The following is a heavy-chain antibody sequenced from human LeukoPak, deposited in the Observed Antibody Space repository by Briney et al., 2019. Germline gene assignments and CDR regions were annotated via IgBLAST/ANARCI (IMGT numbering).Heavy chain of an antibody. CDR2: IYYSGST. CDR1: GGSIXSYY. J-gene: IGHJ5*02. CDR3: ARHSYCSGGSCYWFDP. D-gene: IGHD2-15*01. V-gene: IGHV4-59*08. Sequence: SETLSLTCTVSGGSIXSYYWSWIRQPPGKGLEWIGYIYYSGSTNYNPSLKSRVTISVDTSKNQFSLKLSSVTAADTAVYYCARHSYCSGGSCYWFDPWGQGTLVTVSS.